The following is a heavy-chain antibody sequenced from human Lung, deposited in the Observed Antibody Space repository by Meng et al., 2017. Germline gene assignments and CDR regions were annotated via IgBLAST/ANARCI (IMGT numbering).Heavy chain of an antibody. CDR2: INHSGST. D-gene: IGHD4-11*01. CDR3: ARGPTTMAHDFDY. J-gene: IGHJ4*02. Sequence: VQLKQLGAGPLKPSTTLSLTCVVSGGSFSDYYWSWIRQPPGKGLEWIGEINHSGSTNYNPSLESRATISVDTSQNNLSLKLSSVTAADSAVYYCARGPTTMAHDFDYWGQGTLVTVSS. V-gene: IGHV4-34*01. CDR1: GGSFSDYY.